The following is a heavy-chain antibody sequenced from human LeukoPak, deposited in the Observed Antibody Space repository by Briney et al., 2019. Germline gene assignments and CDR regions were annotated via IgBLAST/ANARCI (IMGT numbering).Heavy chain of an antibody. J-gene: IGHJ3*02. CDR2: IYYSGST. CDR1: GGSISSGDYY. D-gene: IGHD6-6*01. CDR3: ARDSIAARPLEAFDI. Sequence: SQTLSLTCTVSGGSISSGDYYWSWIRQPPGKGLEWIGYIYYSGSTYYNPSLKSRVTISVDTSKNQFSLKLSSVTAADTAVYYCARDSIAARPLEAFDIWGQGTMVTVSS. V-gene: IGHV4-30-4*08.